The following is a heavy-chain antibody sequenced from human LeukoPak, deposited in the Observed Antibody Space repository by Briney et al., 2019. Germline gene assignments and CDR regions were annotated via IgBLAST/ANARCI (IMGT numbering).Heavy chain of an antibody. Sequence: GGSLRLSCAASGFTFSSYWMHWVRQAPGKGLEWVSRINSDGSSTSYADSVKGRFTISRDNAKNTLYLQMNSLRAEDTAVYYCASNSGSYFYWFDPWGQGTLVTVSS. D-gene: IGHD1-26*01. CDR1: GFTFSSYW. V-gene: IGHV3-74*01. CDR2: INSDGSST. CDR3: ASNSGSYFYWFDP. J-gene: IGHJ5*02.